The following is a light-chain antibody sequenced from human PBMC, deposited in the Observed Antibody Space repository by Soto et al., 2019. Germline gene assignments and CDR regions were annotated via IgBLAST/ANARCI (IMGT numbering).Light chain of an antibody. J-gene: IGLJ1*01. CDR1: SSNIGNNY. Sequence: QSVLTQPPSVSAAPGQKVTISCSGSSSNIGNNYVSWYQQLPGTAPKLLIYENNKRPSGILDRFSGSKSGTSATLGITGLQTGDEADYYCGTWDSSLSATYVSGTGTKVTVL. CDR3: GTWDSSLSATYV. CDR2: ENN. V-gene: IGLV1-51*02.